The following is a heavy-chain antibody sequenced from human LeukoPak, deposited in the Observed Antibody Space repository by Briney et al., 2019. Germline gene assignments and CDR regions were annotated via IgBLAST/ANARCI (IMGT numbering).Heavy chain of an antibody. V-gene: IGHV3-23*01. Sequence: GGSLRLSCTAPGFTFSSYAMSWVRQAPGKGLEWVSAISGSGGSTYYADSVKGRFTISRDNAKNSLYLQMNSLRAEDTAVYYCSTSPSFGSSWYQFNYWGQGTLVTVSS. D-gene: IGHD6-13*01. CDR2: ISGSGGST. CDR3: STSPSFGSSWYQFNY. J-gene: IGHJ4*02. CDR1: GFTFSSYA.